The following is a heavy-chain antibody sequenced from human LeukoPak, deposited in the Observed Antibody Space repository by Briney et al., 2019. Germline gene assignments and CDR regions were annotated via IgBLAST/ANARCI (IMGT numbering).Heavy chain of an antibody. CDR1: GGSISDYF. Sequence: SVTLSLTCSVSGGSISDYFWGWIRQPPGKGLEWIGHVYYIGKPTCSPSLESRVSISVDTSKNQFSLELTSVTAADTAVYYCARRFRTGGDLHHDAYDVWGQGTVVTASS. V-gene: IGHV4-59*12. CDR3: ARRFRTGGDLHHDAYDV. J-gene: IGHJ3*01. CDR2: VYYIGKP. D-gene: IGHD3-16*01.